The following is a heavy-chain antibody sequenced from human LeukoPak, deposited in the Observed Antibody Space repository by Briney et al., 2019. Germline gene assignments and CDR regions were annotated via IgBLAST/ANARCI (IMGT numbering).Heavy chain of an antibody. CDR1: GYTFTTYA. CDR2: INAGNGNT. D-gene: IGHD5-18*01. CDR3: ARDSLYSYGYDRSTWFNY. V-gene: IGHV1-3*01. Sequence: GASVKVSCKASGYTFTTYAMHWVRQAPGQRLEWMGWINAGNGNTKYSQRFLGRVAITRDTSASTAYTELSSLRSEDTAVYYCARDSLYSYGYDRSTWFNYWGQGTLVTVSS. J-gene: IGHJ4*02.